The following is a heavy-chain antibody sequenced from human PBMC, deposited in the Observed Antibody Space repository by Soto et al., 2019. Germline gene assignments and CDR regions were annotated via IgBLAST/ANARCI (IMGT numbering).Heavy chain of an antibody. J-gene: IGHJ6*02. CDR2: IIPIFGTP. Sequence: QVQLVQSGAEVKKPGSSVRVSCKASGGTFSNYAISWVRQAPGQGLEWMGGIIPIFGTPNYAQKFQGRVTITADESTSTAYMALSSLRSEDTAVYYCARDRRAAGNTALVLYFSGMDVWGQGNTVTVSS. D-gene: IGHD5-18*01. CDR3: ARDRRAAGNTALVLYFSGMDV. V-gene: IGHV1-69*01. CDR1: GGTFSNYA.